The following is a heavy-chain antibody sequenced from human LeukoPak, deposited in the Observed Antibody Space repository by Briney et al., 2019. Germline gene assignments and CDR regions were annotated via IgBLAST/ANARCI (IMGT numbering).Heavy chain of an antibody. Sequence: SETLSLTCTVSGGSISSSSYYWGWIRQPPGKGLEWIGSIYYSGSTYYNPSLKSRVTISVDTSKNQFSLKLSSVTAADTAVYYCARDSVTRRLVIPSGYWGQGTLVTVSS. V-gene: IGHV4-39*07. CDR3: ARDSVTRRLVIPSGY. CDR1: GGSISSSSYY. D-gene: IGHD2-2*01. CDR2: IYYSGST. J-gene: IGHJ4*02.